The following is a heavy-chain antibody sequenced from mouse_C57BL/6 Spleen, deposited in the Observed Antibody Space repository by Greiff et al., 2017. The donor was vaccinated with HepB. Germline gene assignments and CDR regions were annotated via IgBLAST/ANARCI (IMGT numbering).Heavy chain of an antibody. J-gene: IGHJ3*01. CDR2: ISSGSSTI. CDR3: ASGAYYSLFAY. CDR1: GFTFSDYG. V-gene: IGHV5-17*01. Sequence: EVQLQESGGGLVKPGGSLKLSCAASGFTFSDYGMHWVRQAPEKGLEWVAYISSGSSTIYYADTVKGRFTISRDNAKNTLFLQMTSLRSEDTAMYYCASGAYYSLFAYWGQGTLVTVSA. D-gene: IGHD2-12*01.